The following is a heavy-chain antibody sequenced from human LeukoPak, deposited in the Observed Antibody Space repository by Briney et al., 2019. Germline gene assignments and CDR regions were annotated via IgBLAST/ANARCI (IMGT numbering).Heavy chain of an antibody. CDR3: ARGGAYSYGYVGY. CDR2: INSHGSTT. V-gene: IGHV3-74*01. CDR1: GFTFSSYA. J-gene: IGHJ4*02. Sequence: GGSLRLSCAASGFTFSSYAMSWVRQAPGKGLVWVSCINSHGSTTSYADSVKGRFTISRGNAKNTVYLQLNSLRAEDTAVYYCARGGAYSYGYVGYWGQGTLVTVSS. D-gene: IGHD5-18*01.